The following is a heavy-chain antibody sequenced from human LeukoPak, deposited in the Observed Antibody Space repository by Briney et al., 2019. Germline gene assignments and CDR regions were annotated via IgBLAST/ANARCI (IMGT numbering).Heavy chain of an antibody. CDR3: AKEYYYDSTAVLGY. Sequence: PGGSLRLSCAASGFTVSSNYMSWVRQAPGKGLEWVSVIYSGGSTYYADSVKGRFTISRDNSKNTLYLQMNSLRAEDTAVYYCAKEYYYDSTAVLGYWGQGTLVTVSS. CDR2: IYSGGST. D-gene: IGHD3-22*01. CDR1: GFTVSSNY. J-gene: IGHJ4*02. V-gene: IGHV3-66*02.